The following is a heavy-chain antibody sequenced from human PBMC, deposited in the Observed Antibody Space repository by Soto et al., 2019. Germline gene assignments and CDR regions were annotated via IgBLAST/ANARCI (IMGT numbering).Heavy chain of an antibody. CDR3: ARTKCSGGSCYSWSPDY. CDR2: RYYSEST. Sequence: SETLSLTCTVSGGSITTGGYYWSWIRQLPGKGLEWIGHRYYSESTYYNPSLKSRVSISLDTSKNQFSLKLSFVTAADTAMYYCARTKCSGGSCYSWSPDYWGPAPPVTVSS. D-gene: IGHD2-15*01. V-gene: IGHV4-31*03. CDR1: GGSITTGGYY. J-gene: IGHJ4*02.